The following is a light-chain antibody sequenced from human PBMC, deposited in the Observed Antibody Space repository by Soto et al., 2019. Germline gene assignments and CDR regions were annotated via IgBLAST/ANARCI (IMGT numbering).Light chain of an antibody. J-gene: IGKJ1*01. V-gene: IGKV3-20*01. Sequence: EIVLTQSPGTLSLSPGERATLSCGASQSVTSNYLAWYQQKPGQAHRLLIFGASIRVTGIPDRFIGSGSGTDFTLTIRRLEPEDFAVYYCKHYVTSLTTFGQGTKVDIK. CDR2: GAS. CDR3: KHYVTSLTT. CDR1: QSVTSNY.